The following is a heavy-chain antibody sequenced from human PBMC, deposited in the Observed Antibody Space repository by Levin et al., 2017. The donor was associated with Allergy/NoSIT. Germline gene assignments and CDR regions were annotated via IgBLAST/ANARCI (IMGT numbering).Heavy chain of an antibody. CDR3: ARDLLRYYYGSGSYSASLTY. J-gene: IGHJ4*02. Sequence: GESLKISCAASGFTFSSYGMHWVRQAPGKGLEWVAVIWYDGSNKYYADSVKGRFTISRDNSKNTLYLQMNSLRAEDTAVYYCARDLLRYYYGSGSYSASLTYWGQGTLVTVSS. CDR1: GFTFSSYG. D-gene: IGHD3-10*01. V-gene: IGHV3-33*01. CDR2: IWYDGSNK.